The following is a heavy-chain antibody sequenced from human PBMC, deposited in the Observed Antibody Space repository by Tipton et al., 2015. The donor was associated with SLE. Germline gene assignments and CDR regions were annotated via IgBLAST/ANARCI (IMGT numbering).Heavy chain of an antibody. J-gene: IGHJ4*02. CDR2: IYYGGDT. CDR3: ARQRVNQGEEYFDY. D-gene: IGHD1-14*01. CDR1: GGSISSTSYY. Sequence: TLSLTCTVSGGSISSTSYYWDWIRQPPGKGLEWIGSIYYGGDTFYNPSLKSRVTMSVDTSKNKFSLNLSSVTAADTAVYSCARQRVNQGEEYFDYWGQGTRVTVSS. V-gene: IGHV4-39*07.